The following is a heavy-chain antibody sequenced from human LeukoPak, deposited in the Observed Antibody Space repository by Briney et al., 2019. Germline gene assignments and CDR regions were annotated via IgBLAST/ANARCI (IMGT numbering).Heavy chain of an antibody. V-gene: IGHV4-39*07. D-gene: IGHD3-22*01. CDR1: GGSISSSSYY. Sequence: SETLSLTCTVSGGSISSSSYYWGWIRQPPGKGLEWIGSIYYSGSTYYNPSLKSRVTISVDTSKNQFSLKLSSVTAADTAVYYCARDCGVVAILSYFDYWGQGTLVTVSS. CDR2: IYYSGST. CDR3: ARDCGVVAILSYFDY. J-gene: IGHJ4*02.